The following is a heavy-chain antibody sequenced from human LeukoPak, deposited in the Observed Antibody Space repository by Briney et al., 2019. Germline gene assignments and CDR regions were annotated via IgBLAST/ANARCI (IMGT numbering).Heavy chain of an antibody. D-gene: IGHD1-14*01. V-gene: IGHV4-39*07. Sequence: NTSETLSLTCTVTGGSISSTNYYWGWIRQPPGKGLELIGSISYSGSASYSPSLKSRVTISVDTSKNQFSLRLSCVTAADMAIYYCTRDLGYYRSRSAFDIWGQGTMVTVSS. CDR2: ISYSGSA. CDR1: GGSISSTNYY. CDR3: TRDLGYYRSRSAFDI. J-gene: IGHJ3*02.